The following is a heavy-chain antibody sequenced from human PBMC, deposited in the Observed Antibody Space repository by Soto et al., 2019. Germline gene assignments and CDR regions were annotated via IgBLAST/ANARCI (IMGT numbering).Heavy chain of an antibody. CDR1: GYTSTSYD. D-gene: IGHD3-3*01. CDR2: MNPNRGNT. Sequence: ASLKVSCKASGYTSTSYDINWVRQATGQGLEWMGWMNPNRGNTGYAQKFQGRVTMTRNTSISTAYMELSSLRSEDTAVYYCARGPTYYDFWGVYARYMGVWGKGTTVTVSS. CDR3: ARGPTYYDFWGVYARYMGV. J-gene: IGHJ6*03. V-gene: IGHV1-8*01.